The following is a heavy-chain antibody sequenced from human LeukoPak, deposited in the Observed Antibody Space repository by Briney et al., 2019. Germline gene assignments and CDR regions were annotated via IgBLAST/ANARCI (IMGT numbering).Heavy chain of an antibody. V-gene: IGHV1-69*01. CDR1: GGTFSSYA. J-gene: IGHJ3*02. CDR2: IIPIFGTA. D-gene: IGHD3-22*01. Sequence: SVNVSCKASGGTFSSYAISWVRQAPGQGLEWMGGIIPIFGTANYAQKFQGRVTITADESTSTAYMELSSLRPEDTAVYYCASPYYYDSSGPSAFDIWGQGTMVTVSS. CDR3: ASPYYYDSSGPSAFDI.